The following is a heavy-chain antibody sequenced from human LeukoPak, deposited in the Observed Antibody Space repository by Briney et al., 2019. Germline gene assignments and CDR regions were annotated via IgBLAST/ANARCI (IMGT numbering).Heavy chain of an antibody. CDR3: ARYLDSSGLFDY. D-gene: IGHD3-22*01. V-gene: IGHV3-53*01. J-gene: IGHJ4*02. Sequence: PGGSLRLSCAASGFTFSSNYMSWVRQAPGKGLEWVSVIYSGGSTYYSDSVKGRFTISRDNSKNTLCLQMNSLRAEDTAVYYCARYLDSSGLFDYWGQGTLVTVSS. CDR2: IYSGGST. CDR1: GFTFSSNY.